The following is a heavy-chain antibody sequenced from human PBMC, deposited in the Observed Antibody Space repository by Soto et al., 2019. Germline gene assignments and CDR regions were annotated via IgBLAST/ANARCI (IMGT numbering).Heavy chain of an antibody. CDR2: IYHSANT. CDR3: ARGPDY. CDR1: GGSISSGGYS. Sequence: SETLSLTCAVSGGSISSGGYSWGWIRQPPGKGLEWIGYIYHSANTYYNPSLKSRVTISVDRSKNQFSLKLSSVTAADTAVYYCARGPDYWGQGTLVTVSS. J-gene: IGHJ4*02. V-gene: IGHV4-30-2*01.